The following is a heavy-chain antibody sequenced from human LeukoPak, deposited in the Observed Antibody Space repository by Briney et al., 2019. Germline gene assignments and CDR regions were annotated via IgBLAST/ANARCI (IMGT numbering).Heavy chain of an antibody. CDR2: ISSSSSTI. CDR3: ARGRTYYDFWSGFEGLENNWFDP. CDR1: GFTFSSYS. Sequence: GGSLRLSCAASGFTFSSYSMNWIRQAPGKGLEWVSYISSSSSTIYYADSVKGRFTISRDNAKNSLYLQMNSLRDEDTAVYYCARGRTYYDFWSGFEGLENNWFDPWGQGTLVTVSS. V-gene: IGHV3-48*02. J-gene: IGHJ5*02. D-gene: IGHD3-3*01.